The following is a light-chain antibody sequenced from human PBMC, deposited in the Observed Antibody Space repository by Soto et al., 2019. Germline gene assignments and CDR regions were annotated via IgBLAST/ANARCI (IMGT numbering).Light chain of an antibody. CDR2: GAS. J-gene: IGKJ4*01. V-gene: IGKV3-20*01. Sequence: EIVLTQSPATLSLSPGERATLSCRASQSVSSNLAWYQQKPGQAPRLLIYGASSRATGSPDRFSGSGSGTDFTLTISRLEPEDFAVYYCQQYGSSPLTLGRGTKVDIK. CDR3: QQYGSSPLT. CDR1: QSVSSN.